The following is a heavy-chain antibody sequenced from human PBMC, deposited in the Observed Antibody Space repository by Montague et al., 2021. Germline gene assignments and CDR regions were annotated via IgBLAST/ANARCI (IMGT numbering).Heavy chain of an antibody. V-gene: IGHV3-23*01. CDR2: TSATGGGT. CDR3: AKNRAGPGRSFFDY. J-gene: IGHJ4*03. CDR1: GFTFSGYA. D-gene: IGHD6-13*01. Sequence: SLRLSCAASGFTFSGYAMSWVRQAPGKGLEWVSGTSATGGGTFYADSVKGRFIISRDNSKNTLFLQMSSLRADDTAVYYCAKNRAGPGRSFFDYWGQGTLVTVSS.